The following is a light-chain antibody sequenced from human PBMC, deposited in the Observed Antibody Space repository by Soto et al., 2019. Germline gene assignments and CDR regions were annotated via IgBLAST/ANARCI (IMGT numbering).Light chain of an antibody. CDR1: SSDVGGYNY. CDR3: SSYTGSSTLYV. V-gene: IGLV2-14*01. J-gene: IGLJ1*01. CDR2: DVS. Sequence: QSALTQPASVSGSPGQSITISCTGTSSDVGGYNYVCWYQQHPGKAHKIMIYDVSNRPSGVSNRFSGSKSGNTASLTISGLQADDEADYYCSSYTGSSTLYVFGTGTKVTVL.